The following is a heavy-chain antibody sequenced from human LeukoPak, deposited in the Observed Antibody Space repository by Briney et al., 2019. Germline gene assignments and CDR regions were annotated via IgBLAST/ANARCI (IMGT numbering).Heavy chain of an antibody. Sequence: PGGSLRLSCAASGFTFGNYWMHWVRQAPGGGLAWVSRINSDGSTIDYADSVKGRFTISRDNSKNTLYLQMNSLRAEDTAVYYCAREGYGDYGKDYYGMDVWGQGTTVTVSS. CDR2: INSDGSTI. J-gene: IGHJ6*02. V-gene: IGHV3-74*01. CDR3: AREGYGDYGKDYYGMDV. CDR1: GFTFGNYW. D-gene: IGHD4-17*01.